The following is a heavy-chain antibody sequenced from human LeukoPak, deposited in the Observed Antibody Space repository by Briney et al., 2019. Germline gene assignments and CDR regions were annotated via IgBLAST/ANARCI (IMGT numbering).Heavy chain of an antibody. CDR1: GGSISGGY. J-gene: IGHJ4*02. D-gene: IGHD4-11*01. Sequence: SETLSLTCTVSGGSISGGYWSWIRQPPGRGLEWIGYVYTSGSTNYNPSLKSRVTISVDTSKSQFALKLSSVTAADTAVHYCAKSYFDYSTYYSYYFNLWGQGALVTVSS. CDR2: VYTSGST. CDR3: AKSYFDYSTYYSYYFNL. V-gene: IGHV4-4*09.